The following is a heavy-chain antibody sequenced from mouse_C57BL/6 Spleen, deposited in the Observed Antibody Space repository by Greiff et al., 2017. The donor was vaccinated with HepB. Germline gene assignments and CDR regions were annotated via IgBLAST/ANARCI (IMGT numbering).Heavy chain of an antibody. D-gene: IGHD3-3*01. CDR3: ARHEDLGDIWYFDV. J-gene: IGHJ1*03. CDR2: FYPGSGSI. Sequence: VKLMESGAELVKPGASVKLSCKASGYTFTEYTIHWVKQRSGQGLEWIGWFYPGSGSIKYNEKFKDKATLPADKSSSTVYMELSRLTSEDSAVYFCARHEDLGDIWYFDVWGTGTTVTVSS. V-gene: IGHV1-62-2*01. CDR1: GYTFTEYT.